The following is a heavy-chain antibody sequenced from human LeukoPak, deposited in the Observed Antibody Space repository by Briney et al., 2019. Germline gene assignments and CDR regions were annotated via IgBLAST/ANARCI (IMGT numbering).Heavy chain of an antibody. J-gene: IGHJ4*02. CDR2: INPNSGGT. CDR1: GYTFTAYY. V-gene: IGHV1-2*02. D-gene: IGHD1-26*01. CDR3: ARDMGELLLDY. Sequence: ASVKVSCKASGYTFTAYYVHWVRQAPGQGLEWIGWINPNSGGTNYAQKFQGRVTMTRDTSISTAYMELSRLRSDDTAVYYCARDMGELLLDYWGQGTLVTVSS.